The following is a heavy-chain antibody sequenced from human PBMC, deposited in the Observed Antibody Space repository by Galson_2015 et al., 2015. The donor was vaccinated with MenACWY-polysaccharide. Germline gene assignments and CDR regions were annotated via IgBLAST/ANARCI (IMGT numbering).Heavy chain of an antibody. J-gene: IGHJ4*02. CDR2: IWDDGSNK. CDR3: ATAGGCGGGCYYFDY. CDR1: GFTFRSYS. Sequence: SLRLSCAASGFTFRSYSMQWVRQAPGKGLEWVTVIWDDGSNKYYADSVKGRFTISRDNSKNTLYLQMNSLRAADTAVYYCATAGGCGGGCYYFDYWGQGTLVAVSS. V-gene: IGHV3-33*01. D-gene: IGHD2-21*01.